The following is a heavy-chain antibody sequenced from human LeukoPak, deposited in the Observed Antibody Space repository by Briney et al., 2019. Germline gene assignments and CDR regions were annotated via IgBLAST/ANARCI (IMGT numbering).Heavy chain of an antibody. CDR3: ARGGSWVVVTALNWFDP. Sequence: GASVKVSCKASGYTFTSYYMHWVRQAPGQGLEWMGIINPSGGSTSYAQKFQGRVTMTRDTSTGTVYMELSSLRSEDTAVYYCARGGSWVVVTALNWFDPWGQGTLVTVSS. D-gene: IGHD2-21*02. CDR1: GYTFTSYY. V-gene: IGHV1-46*01. J-gene: IGHJ5*02. CDR2: INPSGGST.